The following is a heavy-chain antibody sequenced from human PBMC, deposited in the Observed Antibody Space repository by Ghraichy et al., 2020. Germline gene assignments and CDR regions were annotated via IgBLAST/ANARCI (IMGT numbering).Heavy chain of an antibody. V-gene: IGHV4-59*01. Sequence: GSLRLSCTVSGDSLYNYYWSWIRQPPGKALESIGSIYYTGSTKYNPSLKSRVTMSVDTSKNQFSVKLRSVTAADTAMYYCARSGERDHWSGWLFDPWGQGTLVTVSS. CDR2: IYYTGST. CDR1: GDSLYNYY. D-gene: IGHD3-3*01. CDR3: ARSGERDHWSGWLFDP. J-gene: IGHJ5*02.